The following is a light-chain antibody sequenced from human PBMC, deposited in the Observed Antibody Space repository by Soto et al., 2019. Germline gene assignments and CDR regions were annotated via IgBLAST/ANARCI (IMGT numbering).Light chain of an antibody. Sequence: DIQMTQSPSSLSASVGDRVTISCRSSQTIHKYLNWYQQRPGKAPNLLVYEATSLETGVSSKFSGSGSGTEFTLTINSLQPEDFATYYCQQSFVSPWTFGQGTNIEI. CDR3: QQSFVSPWT. CDR2: EAT. J-gene: IGKJ1*01. V-gene: IGKV1-39*01. CDR1: QTIHKY.